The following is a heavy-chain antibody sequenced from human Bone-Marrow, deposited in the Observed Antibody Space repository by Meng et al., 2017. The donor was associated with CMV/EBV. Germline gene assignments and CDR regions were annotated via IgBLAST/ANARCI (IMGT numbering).Heavy chain of an antibody. J-gene: IGHJ4*02. CDR2: ISSSSSYI. D-gene: IGHD2-2*01. Sequence: GESLKISCAASGFTFDDYAMHWVRQAPGKGLEWVSSISSSSSYIYYADSVKGRFTISRDNAKNSLYLQMNSLRAEDTAVYYCACSSTPAGYWGQGTLVTVSS. V-gene: IGHV3-21*01. CDR1: GFTFDDYA. CDR3: ACSSTPAGY.